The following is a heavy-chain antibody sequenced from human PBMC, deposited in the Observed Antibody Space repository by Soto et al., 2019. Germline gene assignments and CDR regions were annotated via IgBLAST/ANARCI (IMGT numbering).Heavy chain of an antibody. CDR2: IKQDGSEK. CDR3: ARGIRGVWVNWFDP. CDR1: GFTFSSYW. J-gene: IGHJ5*02. V-gene: IGHV3-7*01. D-gene: IGHD1-26*01. Sequence: GGSLRLSCAASGFTFSSYWMSWVRQAPGKGLEWVANIKQDGSEKYYVESVKGRFTISRDNAKNSLYLQMNSLRAEDTAVYYCARGIRGVWVNWFDPWGQGTLVTVSS.